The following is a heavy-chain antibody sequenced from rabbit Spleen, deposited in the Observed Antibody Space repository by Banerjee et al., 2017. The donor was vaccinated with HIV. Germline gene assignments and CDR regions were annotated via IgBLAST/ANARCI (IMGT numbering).Heavy chain of an antibody. D-gene: IGHD6-1*01. V-gene: IGHV1S28*01. J-gene: IGHJ4*01. CDR1: GFTLSSYV. CDR2: IRVSGDS. CDR3: ARDYDYAYAL. Sequence: QSLQESGGGLFQPGGSLALTCKASGFTLSSYVMCWVRQAPGKGLEWIGCIRVSGDSYYATWAKGRFTITRSTSLNTVTLQMTSLTAADTATYFCARDYDYAYALWGPGTLVTVS.